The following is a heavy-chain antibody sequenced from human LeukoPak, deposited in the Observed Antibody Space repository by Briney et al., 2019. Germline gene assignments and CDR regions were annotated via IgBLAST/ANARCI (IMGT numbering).Heavy chain of an antibody. D-gene: IGHD3-3*01. CDR2: ISGSGGST. CDR3: AKENTIFGVVIIPFDY. CDR1: GFTFSSYA. Sequence: GGSLRLSCAASGFTFSSYAMSWFRQAPGKGLEWVSAISGSGGSTYYADSVKGRFAISRDNSKNTLYLQMNSLIARETAVYYCAKENTIFGVVIIPFDYWGQGNLVTVSS. J-gene: IGHJ4*02. V-gene: IGHV3-23*01.